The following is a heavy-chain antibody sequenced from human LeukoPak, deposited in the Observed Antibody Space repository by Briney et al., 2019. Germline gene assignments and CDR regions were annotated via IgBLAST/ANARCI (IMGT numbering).Heavy chain of an antibody. D-gene: IGHD3-3*02. CDR1: GYSFTSYW. Sequence: GESLKISCKGSGYSFTSYWIAWVRQMPGKGLEWMWIIYPGDSDTRYSPSFPGQVTISSAQTISTAYLLWSSLNASDTAVYDCGRVVFDSIFGETYYFDDWGQGTPVTV. CDR2: IYPGDSDT. J-gene: IGHJ4*02. CDR3: GRVVFDSIFGETYYFDD. V-gene: IGHV5-51*01.